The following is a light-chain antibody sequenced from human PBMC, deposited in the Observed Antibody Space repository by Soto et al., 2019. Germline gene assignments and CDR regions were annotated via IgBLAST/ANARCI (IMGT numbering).Light chain of an antibody. CDR3: QQFYSTPWT. Sequence: DLVMTQSPDSLAVSLGERATINCKSSQSVLYSSNNKNYLAWYQQKPGQPPKLLIYWASIRESGVPDRFSGSGSGTDFTLTISSLQAEDVAVYYCQQFYSTPWTFGQGTKVDIK. CDR1: QSVLYSSNNKNY. CDR2: WAS. V-gene: IGKV4-1*01. J-gene: IGKJ1*01.